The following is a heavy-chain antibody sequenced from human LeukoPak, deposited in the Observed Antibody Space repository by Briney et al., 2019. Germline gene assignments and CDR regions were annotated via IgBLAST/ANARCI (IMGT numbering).Heavy chain of an antibody. J-gene: IGHJ3*01. V-gene: IGHV3-23*01. CDR3: AKDRGTTAWSDAFDV. CDR1: GFTFSSYA. Sequence: LTGGSLRLSCAASGFTFSSYAMSWVRQAPGKGLEWVSGISDGGSTYHADSVKGRFSISRDNSKNTLYLQMNSLRAEDTAIYYCAKDRGTTAWSDAFDVWGQGTAVTVSS. CDR2: ISDGGST. D-gene: IGHD1-14*01.